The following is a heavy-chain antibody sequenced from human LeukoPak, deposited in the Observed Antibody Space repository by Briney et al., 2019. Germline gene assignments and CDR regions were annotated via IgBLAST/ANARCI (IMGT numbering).Heavy chain of an antibody. CDR3: ARSPGIVVVTGLNEDNWFDP. CDR1: GGSISSGGYY. D-gene: IGHD2-21*02. Sequence: SETLSLTCTVSGGSISSGGYYWSWIRQHPGKGLEWIVYIYYSGSTYYNPSLKSRVTISVDTSKNQFSLKLSSVTAADTAVYFCARSPGIVVVTGLNEDNWFDPWGQGTLVTVSS. J-gene: IGHJ5*02. CDR2: IYYSGST. V-gene: IGHV4-31*03.